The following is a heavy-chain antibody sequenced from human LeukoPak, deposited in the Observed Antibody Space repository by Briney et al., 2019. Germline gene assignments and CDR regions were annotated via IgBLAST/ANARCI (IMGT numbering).Heavy chain of an antibody. V-gene: IGHV1-3*03. CDR1: GYTFTSYA. D-gene: IGHD3-3*01. J-gene: IGHJ6*03. CDR2: INAGNGNT. Sequence: GASVKVSCKASGYTFTSYAIHWVRQAPGQRLEWMGWINAGNGNTKYSQEFQVRVTITRDTSASTAYMELSSLRSEDMAVYYCARARYETRIWPKSRYDYYHYMDVWGKGTTVTVSS. CDR3: ARARYETRIWPKSRYDYYHYMDV.